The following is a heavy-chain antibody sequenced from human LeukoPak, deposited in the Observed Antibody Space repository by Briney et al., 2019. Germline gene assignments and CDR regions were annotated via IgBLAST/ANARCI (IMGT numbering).Heavy chain of an antibody. V-gene: IGHV1-24*01. J-gene: IGHJ3*02. D-gene: IGHD4-17*01. CDR1: GYTLTELS. CDR3: ARNDYGGHDAFDI. CDR2: FDPEDGET. Sequence: ASVKVSCKVSGYTLTELSIHWVRQAPGKGLEWMGGFDPEDGETIYAQKFQGRVTMTRTTSISTAYMELSSLRSEDTAVYYCARNDYGGHDAFDIWGQGTMVTVSS.